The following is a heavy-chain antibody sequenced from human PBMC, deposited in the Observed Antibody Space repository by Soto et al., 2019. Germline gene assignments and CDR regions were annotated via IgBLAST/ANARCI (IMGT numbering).Heavy chain of an antibody. Sequence: SETLSLTCTVSGGYVSSGSYYWSWIRQPPGKGLEWIGYIYYSGSTNYNPSLKSRVTISVDTSKNQFSLKLSSVTAADTAVYYCARELTGTGFDYWGQGTLVTVSS. J-gene: IGHJ4*02. CDR3: ARELTGTGFDY. CDR1: GGYVSSGSYY. D-gene: IGHD1-20*01. V-gene: IGHV4-61*01. CDR2: IYYSGST.